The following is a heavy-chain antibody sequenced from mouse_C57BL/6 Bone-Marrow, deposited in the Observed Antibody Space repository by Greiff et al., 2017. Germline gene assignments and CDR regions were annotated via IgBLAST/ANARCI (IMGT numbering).Heavy chain of an antibody. J-gene: IGHJ2*01. CDR3: ARTGTGFDY. CDR2: IYPGGGYT. D-gene: IGHD4-1*01. Sequence: QVQLKQSGAELVRPGASVKMSCTASGYTFTNYWIGWAKQRPGHGLEWIGDIYPGGGYTNYNEKFKGKATMTADKSSSTAYMQFSSLTSEDSAIYDCARTGTGFDYWGQGTTLTVSS. V-gene: IGHV1-63*01. CDR1: GYTFTNYW.